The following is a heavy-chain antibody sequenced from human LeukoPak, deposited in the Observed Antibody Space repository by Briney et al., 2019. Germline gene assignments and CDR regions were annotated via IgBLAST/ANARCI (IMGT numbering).Heavy chain of an antibody. CDR2: IWYDGNNK. D-gene: IGHD6-19*01. J-gene: IGHJ4*02. Sequence: PGTSLRLSCAASGFTFSIYGMHWVRQAPGKGLEWVAVIWYDGNNKYYADSVKGRFTISRDNSKNTLYLQMNSLRVEDTAVYYCARDPGIAVASDYWGQGTLVTVSS. CDR3: ARDPGIAVASDY. CDR1: GFTFSIYG. V-gene: IGHV3-33*01.